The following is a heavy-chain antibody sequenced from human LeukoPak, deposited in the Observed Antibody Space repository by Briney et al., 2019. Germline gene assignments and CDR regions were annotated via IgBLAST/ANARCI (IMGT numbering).Heavy chain of an antibody. CDR3: ARHGVAVAGTEGYYYYGMDV. J-gene: IGHJ6*02. V-gene: IGHV4-59*08. CDR2: IYYSGST. Sequence: PSETLSLTCAVYGGSFSGYYWSWIRQPPGKGLEWIGYIYYSGSTNYNPSLKSRVTISVDTSKNQFSLKLSSVTAADTAVYYCARHGVAVAGTEGYYYYGMDVWGQGTTVTVSS. D-gene: IGHD6-19*01. CDR1: GGSFSGYY.